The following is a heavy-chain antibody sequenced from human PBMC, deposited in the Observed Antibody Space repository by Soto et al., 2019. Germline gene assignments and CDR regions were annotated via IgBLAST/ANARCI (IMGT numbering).Heavy chain of an antibody. CDR3: ARCRTKETAVTTCAFDI. CDR2: IIPIFGTA. Sequence: GASVKVCCKASGVTFSSYGISWVRQAPGQGLEWMGGIIPIFGTANYAQKFQGRVTITADESTSTAYMELSSLRSEDTAVYYCARCRTKETAVTTCAFDIWGQGTMVTVSS. V-gene: IGHV1-69*13. CDR1: GVTFSSYG. J-gene: IGHJ3*02. D-gene: IGHD4-17*01.